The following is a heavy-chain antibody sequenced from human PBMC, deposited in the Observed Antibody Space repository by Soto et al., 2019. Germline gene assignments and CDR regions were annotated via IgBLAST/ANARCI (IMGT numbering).Heavy chain of an antibody. CDR1: GFTFSNDD. Sequence: EVQLLESGGDLVQPGGSLRLSCVAPGFTFSNDDLSWVRQASGKGLEWVSAITAGGFNTYYADSVKGRFTISRDNSKNTLYLQMNSLRAEDTAVYYCAKNIGGFSGYANFDYWGQGTLVTVSS. V-gene: IGHV3-23*01. D-gene: IGHD5-12*01. J-gene: IGHJ4*02. CDR2: ITAGGFNT. CDR3: AKNIGGFSGYANFDY.